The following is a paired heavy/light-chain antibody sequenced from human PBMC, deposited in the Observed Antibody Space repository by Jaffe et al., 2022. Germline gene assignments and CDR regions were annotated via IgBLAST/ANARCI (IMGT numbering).Light chain of an antibody. Sequence: QSALTQPPSASGSPGQSVTISCTGTSSDIGKYNYVSWYQQHPGKVPKVILYEVDKRPSGVPDRFSGSKSGNTASLTVSGLQADDEADYYCSSYTGSNNFYVFGGGTKVTVL. J-gene: IGLJ1*01. CDR3: SSYTGSNNFYV. CDR1: SSDIGKYNY. CDR2: EVD. V-gene: IGLV2-8*01.
Heavy chain of an antibody. CDR1: DFTFSSYR. CDR2: ISPSSNTI. J-gene: IGHJ6*03. V-gene: IGHV3-48*01. Sequence: EVQLVESGGGFIQPGGSLRLSCVASDFTFSSYRMHWVRQAPGKGLEWISYISPSSNTIHYTDSVEGRFTISRDNAKNSLYLQMNSLTIDDTAVYYCARDGHDNKISVLRRRHYYYYMDVWGIGTTVTVSS. CDR3: ARDGHDNKISVLRRRHYYYYMDV. D-gene: IGHD1-1*01.